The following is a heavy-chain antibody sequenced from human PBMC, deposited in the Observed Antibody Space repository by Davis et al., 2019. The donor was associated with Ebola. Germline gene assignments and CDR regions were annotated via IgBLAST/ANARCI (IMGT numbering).Heavy chain of an antibody. CDR3: ARPDVQWLDIGY. D-gene: IGHD6-19*01. CDR1: GGSISSGGYY. CDR2: IYYSGST. J-gene: IGHJ4*02. V-gene: IGHV4-39*01. Sequence: SETLSLTCTVSGGSISSGGYYWGWIRQPPGKGLEWIGSIYYSGSTYYNPSLKSRVTISVDTSKNQFSLKLSSVTAADTAVYYCARPDVQWLDIGYWGQGTLVTVSS.